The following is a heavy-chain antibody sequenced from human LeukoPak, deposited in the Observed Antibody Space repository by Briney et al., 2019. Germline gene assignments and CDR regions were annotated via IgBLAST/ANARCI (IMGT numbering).Heavy chain of an antibody. J-gene: IGHJ4*02. D-gene: IGHD3-9*01. Sequence: GGSLRLSCAASGFTFSSYAMSWVRQAPGKGLEWVSAISGSGGSTYYADSVKGRFTISRDNSKNTLYLQMNSLIAEDTAVYYCAKDTYGQYDILTGYELGIFDYWGQGTLVTVSS. V-gene: IGHV3-23*01. CDR3: AKDTYGQYDILTGYELGIFDY. CDR1: GFTFSSYA. CDR2: ISGSGGST.